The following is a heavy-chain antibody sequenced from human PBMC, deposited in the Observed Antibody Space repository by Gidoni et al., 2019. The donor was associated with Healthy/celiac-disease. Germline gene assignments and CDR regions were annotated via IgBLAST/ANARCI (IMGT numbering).Heavy chain of an antibody. CDR2: IYWNDDK. J-gene: IGHJ6*03. CDR1: GFPLSTIGVG. V-gene: IGHV2-5*01. Sequence: QITLKESGPTLVKPTQTLTLTCPFPGFPLSTIGVGVGWIRQPPGKALEWLALIYWNDDKRYSPSLKSRLTITKDTSKNQVVLTMTNMDPVDTATYYCAGLWSSYYYYYMDVWGKGTTVTVSS. D-gene: IGHD5-18*01. CDR3: AGLWSSYYYYYMDV.